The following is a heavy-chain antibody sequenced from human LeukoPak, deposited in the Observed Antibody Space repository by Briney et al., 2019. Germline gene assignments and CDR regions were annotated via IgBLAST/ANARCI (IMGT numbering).Heavy chain of an antibody. V-gene: IGHV3-74*01. D-gene: IGHD1-26*01. CDR2: INSDGSST. CDR1: GFTFSSYW. J-gene: IGHJ4*02. Sequence: GGSLRLSCAASGFTFSSYWMHWGRQAPAKGLGWVSRINSDGSSTSYADSVKGRFNIYRDNAKNTLYLQMNSLRAEDTAVYYCARDSGSPYYFDYWGQGTLVTVSS. CDR3: ARDSGSPYYFDY.